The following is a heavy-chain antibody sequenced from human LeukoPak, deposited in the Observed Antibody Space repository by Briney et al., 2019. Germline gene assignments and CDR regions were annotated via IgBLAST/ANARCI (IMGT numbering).Heavy chain of an antibody. Sequence: GGSLRLSCAASGFTFSNAWMSWVRQAPGKGLEWVGRIKSKTDGGTTDYAAPVKGRFTISRDDSKNTLYLQMNSLKTEDTAVYYCTSYCSSTSRYAIDYWGQGTLVTVSS. D-gene: IGHD2-2*01. J-gene: IGHJ4*02. CDR1: GFTFSNAW. CDR2: IKSKTDGGTT. CDR3: TSYCSSTSRYAIDY. V-gene: IGHV3-15*01.